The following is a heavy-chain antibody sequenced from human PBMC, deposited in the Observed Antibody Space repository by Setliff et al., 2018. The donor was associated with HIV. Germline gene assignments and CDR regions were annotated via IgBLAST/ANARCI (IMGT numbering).Heavy chain of an antibody. V-gene: IGHV1-18*01. CDR1: GYTFTSYG. CDR2: INPYNGNT. D-gene: IGHD1-26*01. CDR3: ARASGGNSVENGFDI. Sequence: ASVKVSCKASGYTFTSYGISWVRQAPGQGLEWMGWINPYNGNTNYAQKLQGRVTMTTDTSTRTAYMEMRGLTYDDTAVYYCARASGGNSVENGFDIWGQGTMVTVSS. J-gene: IGHJ3*02.